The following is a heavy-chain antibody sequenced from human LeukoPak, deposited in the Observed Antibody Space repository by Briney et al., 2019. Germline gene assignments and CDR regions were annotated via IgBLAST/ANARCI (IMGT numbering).Heavy chain of an antibody. CDR1: GFTFSSYS. J-gene: IGHJ6*02. CDR3: ARDLGITMFRGVIGGVIGEYGMDV. D-gene: IGHD3-10*01. CDR2: ISSSSSYI. Sequence: GGSLRLSCAASGFTFSSYSMNWVRQAPGKGLEWVSSISSSSSYIYYADSVKGRFTISRDNAKNSLYLQMNSLRAEDTAVYYCARDLGITMFRGVIGGVIGEYGMDVWGQGTTVTVSS. V-gene: IGHV3-21*01.